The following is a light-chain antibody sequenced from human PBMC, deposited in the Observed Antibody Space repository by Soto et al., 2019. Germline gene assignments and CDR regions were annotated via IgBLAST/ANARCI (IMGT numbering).Light chain of an antibody. J-gene: IGKJ1*01. CDR2: GAS. V-gene: IGKV3-15*01. CDR3: QQYNNWPPGA. CDR1: QSVRSN. Sequence: EIVLTQSPATLPVSPGERATLSCRASQSVRSNLAWYQQKPGQAPRLLIYGASTRATGVPARYSGSGSGTEFTLTISSLQSEDFAVYYCQQYNNWPPGAFGQGTKVDI.